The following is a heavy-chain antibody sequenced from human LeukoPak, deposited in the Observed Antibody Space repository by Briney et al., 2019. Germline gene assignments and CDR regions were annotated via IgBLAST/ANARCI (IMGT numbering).Heavy chain of an antibody. CDR3: ARDRADSGEYYYYYGMDV. CDR1: GFTVSSNY. D-gene: IGHD3-10*01. CDR2: IYSGGST. V-gene: IGHV3-53*01. Sequence: GGSLRLSCAASGFTVSSNYMSWVGQAPGKGLEWVSVIYSGGSTYYADSVKGRFTISRDNSKNTLYLQMNSLRAEDTAVYYCARDRADSGEYYYYYGMDVWGQGTTVTVSS. J-gene: IGHJ6*02.